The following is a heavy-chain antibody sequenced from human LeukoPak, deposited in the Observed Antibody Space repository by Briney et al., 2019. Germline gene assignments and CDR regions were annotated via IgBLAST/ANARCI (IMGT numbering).Heavy chain of an antibody. CDR1: GGSINSGTYY. CDR2: IYYSGNT. CDR3: ARLPSGTFDY. J-gene: IGHJ4*02. V-gene: IGHV4-39*01. D-gene: IGHD6-13*01. Sequence: SETLSLTCTVSGGSINSGTYYWGWVRQHPGKGLEWIGTIYYSGNTYYNPSRKSRVTISIDTSKNQFSLKLSSVTAADTAVYYCARLPSGTFDYWGQGTLVTVSS.